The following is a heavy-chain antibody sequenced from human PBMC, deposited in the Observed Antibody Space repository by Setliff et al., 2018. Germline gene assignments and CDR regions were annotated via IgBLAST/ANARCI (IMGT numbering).Heavy chain of an antibody. V-gene: IGHV4-39*01. Sequence: SETLSLTCTVSNGSISISDFYWGWIRQSPGKGLEWIGSIYYTGDTWYKQSLEGRVTISVDTSKNQFSLGLTSVTAADTAVYYCARQAGLRGYYGSNSLYYFDFWGRGTRVTVSS. CDR2: IYYTGDT. CDR3: ARQAGLRGYYGSNSLYYFDF. D-gene: IGHD3-10*01. J-gene: IGHJ4*01. CDR1: NGSISISDFY.